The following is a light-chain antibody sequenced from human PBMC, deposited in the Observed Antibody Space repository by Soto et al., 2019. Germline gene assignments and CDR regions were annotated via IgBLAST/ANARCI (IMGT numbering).Light chain of an antibody. V-gene: IGKV1-5*01. Sequence: DIQMTQSPSTLSASVGDRVTITCRASQTINNWLAWYQQKPGKAPNLLIYHASNLETGVPSRFSGSAFGTVFTLTISILQPDDFATYYCQHYNTYPWTCGQGTEV. CDR2: HAS. CDR1: QTINNW. J-gene: IGKJ1*01. CDR3: QHYNTYPWT.